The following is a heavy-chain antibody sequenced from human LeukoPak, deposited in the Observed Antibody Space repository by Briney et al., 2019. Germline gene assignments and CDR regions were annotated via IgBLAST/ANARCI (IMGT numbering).Heavy chain of an antibody. J-gene: IGHJ4*02. CDR3: ARDSESGSYAAY. CDR2: IYYSGST. CDR1: GGSISSYY. D-gene: IGHD1-26*01. Sequence: PSETLSLTCTVSGGSISSYYWSWIRQPPGKGLEWIGYIYYSGSTNYNPSLKSRVTISVDTSKNQFSLKLGSVTAADTAVYYCARDSESGSYAAYWGQGTLVTVSS. V-gene: IGHV4-59*01.